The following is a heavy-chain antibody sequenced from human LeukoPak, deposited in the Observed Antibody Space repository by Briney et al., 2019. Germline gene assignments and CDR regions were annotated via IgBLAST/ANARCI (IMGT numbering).Heavy chain of an antibody. CDR1: GGTFSSYA. V-gene: IGHV1-69*05. CDR3: AAYNYDNSGYYRTGY. D-gene: IGHD3-22*01. CDR2: IIPIFGTA. J-gene: IGHJ4*02. Sequence: SVKVSCKASGGTFSSYALSWVRQAPGQGLEWMGGIIPIFGTANYAQKFQGGLTITTDESTSTAYMELSSLRSEDTAVYYCAAYNYDNSGYYRTGYWGQGTLVTVSS.